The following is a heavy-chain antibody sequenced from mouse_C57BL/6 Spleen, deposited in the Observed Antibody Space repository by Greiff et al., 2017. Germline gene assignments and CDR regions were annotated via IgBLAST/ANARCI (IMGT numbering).Heavy chain of an antibody. CDR1: GYSITSGYY. CDR2: ISYDGSN. D-gene: IGHD2-1*01. V-gene: IGHV3-6*01. J-gene: IGHJ3*01. CDR3: ARGDGNYVAWFAY. Sequence: DVQLVESGPGLVKPSQSLSLTCSVTGYSITSGYYWNWIRQFPGNKLEWMGYISYDGSNNYNPSLKNRISITRDTSKNQFFLKLNSVTTEDTATYYCARGDGNYVAWFAYWGQGTLVTVSA.